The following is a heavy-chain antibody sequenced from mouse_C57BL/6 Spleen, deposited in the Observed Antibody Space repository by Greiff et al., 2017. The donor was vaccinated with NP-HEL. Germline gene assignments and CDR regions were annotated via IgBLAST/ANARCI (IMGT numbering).Heavy chain of an antibody. CDR1: GYTFTSYW. CDR2: IDPNSGGT. CDR3: ARGSYDGYFLYAMDY. J-gene: IGHJ4*01. D-gene: IGHD2-3*01. Sequence: QVQLKQPGAELVKPGASVKLSCKASGYTFTSYWMHWVKQRPGRGLEWIGRIDPNSGGTKYNEKFKSKATLTVDKPSSTAYMQLSSLTSEDSAVYYCARGSYDGYFLYAMDYWGQGTSVTVSS. V-gene: IGHV1-72*01.